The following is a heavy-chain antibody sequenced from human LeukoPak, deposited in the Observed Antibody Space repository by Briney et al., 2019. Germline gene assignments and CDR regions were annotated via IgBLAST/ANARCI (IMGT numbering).Heavy chain of an antibody. CDR2: IYWDDDK. CDR1: GFSHSTSGMG. Sequence: SGPTLVNPTQTLILTCTFSGFSHSTSGMGVGWIRQPPGKALEWLALIYWDDDKRYSPSLSNRLAITKDASKNQVVLTMTYMDPVDTATYYFAHRHWNGYWEYYFNYWGQGTLVTVSS. J-gene: IGHJ4*02. D-gene: IGHD3-3*01. V-gene: IGHV2-5*02. CDR3: AHRHWNGYWEYYFNY.